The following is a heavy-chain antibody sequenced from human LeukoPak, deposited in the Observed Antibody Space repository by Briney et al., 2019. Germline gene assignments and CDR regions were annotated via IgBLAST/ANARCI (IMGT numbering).Heavy chain of an antibody. D-gene: IGHD2/OR15-2a*01. J-gene: IGHJ4*02. V-gene: IGHV3-74*01. CDR3: ARGTQIF. CDR1: GFTFSSYW. Sequence: GGSLRLSSAASGFTFSSYWMHWVRQTPGKGLVWVSRISTDGSSTTYADSVKGRFTISRDNAKNTLYLQMHSLRAEDTAMYYCARGTQIFWGQGTLVTVSS. CDR2: ISTDGSST.